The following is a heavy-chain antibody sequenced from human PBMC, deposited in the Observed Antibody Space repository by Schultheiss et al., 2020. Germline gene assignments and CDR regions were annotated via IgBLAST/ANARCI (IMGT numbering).Heavy chain of an antibody. CDR1: GGSFSGYY. J-gene: IGHJ5*02. V-gene: IGHV4-34*01. D-gene: IGHD3-3*01. Sequence: SETLSLTCAVYGGSFSGYYWSWIRQPPGKGLEWIGEINHSGSTNYNPSLKSRVTISVDTSKNQFSLKLSSVTAADTAVYYCARAPIFGVVLPPAFDPWGQGTL. CDR3: ARAPIFGVVLPPAFDP. CDR2: INHSGST.